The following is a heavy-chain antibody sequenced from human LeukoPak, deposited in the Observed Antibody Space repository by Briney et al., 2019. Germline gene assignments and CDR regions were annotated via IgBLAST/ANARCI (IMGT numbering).Heavy chain of an antibody. V-gene: IGHV3-53*01. CDR3: AKVGSRDGYKQIFYFDY. D-gene: IGHD5-24*01. Sequence: GGSLRLSCAASGFTFRNNYMTWVRQAPGKGLEWVSVIYSGGSTYYSDSVKGRFTISRDNSKNTLYLQMNSLRAEDTAVYYCAKVGSRDGYKQIFYFDYWGQGTLVTVSS. J-gene: IGHJ4*02. CDR1: GFTFRNNY. CDR2: IYSGGST.